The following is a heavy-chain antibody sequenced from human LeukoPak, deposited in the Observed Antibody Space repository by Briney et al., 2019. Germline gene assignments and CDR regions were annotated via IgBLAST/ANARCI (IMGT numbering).Heavy chain of an antibody. V-gene: IGHV3-23*01. Sequence: GGSLKPSCAASGFTFSSYAMSWVRQAPGKGLDWVSAISGSGGSTYYADSVKGRFTISRDNSKNTLYLQMNSLRAEDTAVYYCAKDHYDYVWGSYRADYWGQGTLVTVSS. CDR3: AKDHYDYVWGSYRADY. D-gene: IGHD3-16*02. J-gene: IGHJ4*02. CDR1: GFTFSSYA. CDR2: ISGSGGST.